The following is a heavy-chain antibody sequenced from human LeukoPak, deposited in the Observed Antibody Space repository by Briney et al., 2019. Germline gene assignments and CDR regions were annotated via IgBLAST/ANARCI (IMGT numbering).Heavy chain of an antibody. J-gene: IGHJ4*02. CDR3: VKEAGMVRGVISPYFDY. V-gene: IGHV3-64D*06. CDR1: GFTFSSYA. Sequence: GGSLRLSCSASGFTFSSYAMHWVRQAPGKGLEYVSAISSNGGSTYYADSVKGRFTISRDNSKNMLYLQMSSLRAEDTAVYYCVKEAGMVRGVISPYFDYWGQGTLVTVSS. CDR2: ISSNGGST. D-gene: IGHD3-10*01.